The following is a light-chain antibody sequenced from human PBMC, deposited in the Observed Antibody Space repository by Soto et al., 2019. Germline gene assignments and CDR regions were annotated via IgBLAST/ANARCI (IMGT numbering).Light chain of an antibody. Sequence: QSVLTQPASVSGSPGQSITISCTGTSSDVGGYNYVSWYQQHTGKAPKLMIYEARNRPSGVSNRFSGSKSGNTASLTISGLQAEDEADYYCSSYTSSSTYVFGTGTKVTVL. J-gene: IGLJ1*01. V-gene: IGLV2-14*01. CDR3: SSYTSSSTYV. CDR2: EAR. CDR1: SSDVGGYNY.